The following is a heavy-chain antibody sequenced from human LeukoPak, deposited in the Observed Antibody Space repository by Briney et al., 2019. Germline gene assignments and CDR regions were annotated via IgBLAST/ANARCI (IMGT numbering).Heavy chain of an antibody. D-gene: IGHD3-22*01. CDR3: AKGLYYYDSSGYYLTGGPLDY. V-gene: IGHV3-23*01. CDR1: GFTFSSYA. J-gene: IGHJ4*02. CDR2: ISGSGGST. Sequence: PGGSLRLSCAASGFTFSSYAMSWVRQAPGKGLEWVSAISGSGGSTYYADSVKGRFTISRHNSKNTLYLQMNSLRAEDTAVYYCAKGLYYYDSSGYYLTGGPLDYWGQGTLVTVSS.